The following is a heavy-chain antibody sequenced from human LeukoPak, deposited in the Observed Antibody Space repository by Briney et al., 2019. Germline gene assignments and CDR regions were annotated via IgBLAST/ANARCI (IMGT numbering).Heavy chain of an antibody. CDR1: GFTFSSYA. Sequence: GGSLRLSCAASGFTFSSYAMTWVRQAPGKGLEWVSAIVSSSGTTYYADSVKGRFTTSSDNSKNMLYLQMNGLRAEDTAIYYCAKTNSGYYWDCGQGTLVTVSS. V-gene: IGHV3-23*01. CDR3: AKTNSGYYWD. D-gene: IGHD3-22*01. J-gene: IGHJ4*02. CDR2: IVSSSGTT.